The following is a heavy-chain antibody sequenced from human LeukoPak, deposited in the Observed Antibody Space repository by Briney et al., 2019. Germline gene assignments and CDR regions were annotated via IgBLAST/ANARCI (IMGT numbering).Heavy chain of an antibody. CDR3: AKPGALNFDWLLAFDY. Sequence: PGGSLRLSCAASGFTFSSYAMSWVRQAPGKGLEWVSAISGSSGNTDYADSVKGRFTISRDNSKNTLYLQMNSLRAEDTAVYYCAKPGALNFDWLLAFDYWGQGTLVTVSS. CDR1: GFTFSSYA. J-gene: IGHJ4*02. V-gene: IGHV3-23*01. D-gene: IGHD3-9*01. CDR2: ISGSSGNT.